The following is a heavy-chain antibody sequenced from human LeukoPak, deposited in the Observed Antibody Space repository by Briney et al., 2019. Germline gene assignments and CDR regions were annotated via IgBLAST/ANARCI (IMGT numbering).Heavy chain of an antibody. CDR1: GFTFSSYT. V-gene: IGHV3-48*01. D-gene: IGHD3-10*01. CDR3: ARQAICDDNLYYRHLDL. CDR2: ITSSGKTI. Sequence: GGSLRLSCAASGFTFSSYTMNWVRQAPGKGLEWVSYITSSGKTIYYADSLEGRFTISRDNAKNSLYLQMRSLRAEDTALYYVARQAICDDNLYYRHLDLWGPGTLVTLSS. J-gene: IGHJ4*02.